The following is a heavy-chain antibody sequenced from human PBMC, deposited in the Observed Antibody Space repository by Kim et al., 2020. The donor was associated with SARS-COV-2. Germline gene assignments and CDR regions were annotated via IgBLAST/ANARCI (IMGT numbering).Heavy chain of an antibody. Sequence: GGSLRLSCAASGFTFTKVWLSWVRQAPGKGLEWVGRIRSKVDGGTADYAAPVQGRFTISRDDSKNTLYLQMHGLRAEDTAFYHCTTDYERIGWLCAGETCCPAALWGQGTLVTVSS. D-gene: IGHD2-21*01. CDR2: IRSKVDGGTA. J-gene: IGHJ4*02. CDR1: GFTFTKVW. CDR3: TTDYERIGWLCAGETCCPAAL. V-gene: IGHV3-15*01.